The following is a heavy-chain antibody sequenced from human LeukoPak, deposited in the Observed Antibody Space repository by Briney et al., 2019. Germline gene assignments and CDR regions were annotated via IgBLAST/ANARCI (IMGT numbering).Heavy chain of an antibody. V-gene: IGHV4-34*01. D-gene: IGHD1-26*01. J-gene: IGHJ4*02. Sequence: SETLSLTCAVYGGSFSGYYWSWIRKPPGKGLEWIGEINHSGSTNYNPSLKSRVTISVDTSKNQFSLKLSSVTAADTAVYYCARKKSIVGAAVDRFDYWGQGTLVTVSS. CDR2: INHSGST. CDR3: ARKKSIVGAAVDRFDY. CDR1: GGSFSGYY.